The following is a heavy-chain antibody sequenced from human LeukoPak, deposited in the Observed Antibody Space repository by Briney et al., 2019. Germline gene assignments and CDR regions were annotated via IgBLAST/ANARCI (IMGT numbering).Heavy chain of an antibody. J-gene: IGHJ4*02. V-gene: IGHV3-21*01. CDR2: ISSSGSYI. CDR3: ARDLLAVTTGGATY. D-gene: IGHD4-17*01. CDR1: GFTFSTYS. Sequence: SGGSLRLSCAASGFTFSTYSMNWVRQAPGKGLEWVSSISSSGSYIYYADSVKGRFTISRDNAKNSLYLQMNSLRAEDTAVYYCARDLLAVTTGGATYWGQGTLVTVSS.